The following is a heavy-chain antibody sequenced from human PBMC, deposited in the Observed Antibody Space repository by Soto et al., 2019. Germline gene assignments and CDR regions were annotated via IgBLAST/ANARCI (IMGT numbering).Heavy chain of an antibody. Sequence: QVQLVQSGAEVKKPGASVRVSCKASGYTFTTYDIHWVRQAPGLGLEWMGIITPGGGITSYAQKFKGRITMTRDTSTSTVYMELSSLRSEDTAMYYGAKVLSELVPRYFDTWGQGTLVTVSS. CDR1: GYTFTTYD. V-gene: IGHV1-46*01. CDR3: AKVLSELVPRYFDT. D-gene: IGHD6-13*01. J-gene: IGHJ4*02. CDR2: ITPGGGIT.